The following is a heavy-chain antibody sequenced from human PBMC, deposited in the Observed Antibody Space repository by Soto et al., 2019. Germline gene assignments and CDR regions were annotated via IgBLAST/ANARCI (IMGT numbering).Heavy chain of an antibody. CDR2: IYPGDSDT. V-gene: IGHV5-51*01. J-gene: IGHJ4*02. D-gene: IGHD2-8*01. CDR1: GYSFTSYW. CDR3: ARARGYRYCTNGVCYTAPDY. Sequence: GESLKISCKGSGYSFTSYWIGWVRQMPGKGLEWMGIIYPGDSDTRYSPSFQGQVTISADKSISTAYLQWSSLKASDTAMYYCARARGYRYCTNGVCYTAPDYWGQGTLVTVSS.